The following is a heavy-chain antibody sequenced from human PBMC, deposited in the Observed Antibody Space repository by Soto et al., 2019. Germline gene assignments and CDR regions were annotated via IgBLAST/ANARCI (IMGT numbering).Heavy chain of an antibody. CDR3: AKDRYYDILTGYSQRYFDY. Sequence: PGGSLRLSCAASGFTFSSYAMSWVRQAPGKGLEWVSAISGSGGSTYYADSVKGRFTISRDNSKNTLYLQMNSLRAEDTAVYYCAKDRYYDILTGYSQRYFDYWGQGTLVTVSS. CDR2: ISGSGGST. V-gene: IGHV3-23*01. CDR1: GFTFSSYA. J-gene: IGHJ4*02. D-gene: IGHD3-9*01.